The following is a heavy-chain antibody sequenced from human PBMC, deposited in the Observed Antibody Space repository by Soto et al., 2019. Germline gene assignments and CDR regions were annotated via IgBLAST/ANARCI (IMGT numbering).Heavy chain of an antibody. CDR3: ARFPSYYDILTGYHTPQYYFDY. CDR2: IYPGDSDT. Sequence: GESLKISCKGSGYSFTSYWIGWVRQMPGKGLEWMGIIYPGDSDTRYSPYFQGQVTISADKSISTAYLQWSSLKALDTAMYYCARFPSYYDILTGYHTPQYYFDYWGQGTLVTVSS. D-gene: IGHD3-9*01. J-gene: IGHJ4*02. V-gene: IGHV5-51*01. CDR1: GYSFTSYW.